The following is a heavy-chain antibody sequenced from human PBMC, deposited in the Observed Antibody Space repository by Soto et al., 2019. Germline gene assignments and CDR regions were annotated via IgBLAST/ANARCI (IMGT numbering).Heavy chain of an antibody. D-gene: IGHD1-1*01. Sequence: QVQLQESGPGLVKPSQTLSLTCTVSGGSISSGGYYWSWIRQHPGKGLEWIGYSYYSGSTYYNPALQSRVTVSVETSKNQFSLKLSSVTAADTAVYYCARWPQLKPRFDYWGQGTLVTVSS. CDR3: ARWPQLKPRFDY. CDR1: GGSISSGGYY. V-gene: IGHV4-31*03. CDR2: SYYSGST. J-gene: IGHJ4*02.